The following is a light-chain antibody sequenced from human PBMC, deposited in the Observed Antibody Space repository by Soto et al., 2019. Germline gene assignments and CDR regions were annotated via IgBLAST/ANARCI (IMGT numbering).Light chain of an antibody. CDR2: DAS. Sequence: ETMMTQSPDTLSVSLGERATLSCRASQSLRSSLAWYQQKPGQAPRLLIYDASTRATGIPARFSGSGSGTDFTLTISGLQSEDFAFYYCQQRSNWPPTFGQGTKVDIK. CDR3: QQRSNWPPT. J-gene: IGKJ1*01. CDR1: QSLRSS. V-gene: IGKV3-15*01.